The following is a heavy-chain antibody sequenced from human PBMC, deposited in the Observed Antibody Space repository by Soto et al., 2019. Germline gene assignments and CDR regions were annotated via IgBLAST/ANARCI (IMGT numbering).Heavy chain of an antibody. D-gene: IGHD3-3*01. CDR3: ARGGGVGVAGSAAFDM. Sequence: QLHLVQSGAVVKKPGASVTVSCSASGYPVTAYYMHWVRQAPGRGLEWMGGINPATGAAKYTQTFQGGVTMTRDTSPSTVFLDLSGLASGDTAVFYCARGGGVGVAGSAAFDMWGQGTLVTVSS. V-gene: IGHV1-2*02. CDR2: INPATGAA. CDR1: GYPVTAYY. J-gene: IGHJ3*02.